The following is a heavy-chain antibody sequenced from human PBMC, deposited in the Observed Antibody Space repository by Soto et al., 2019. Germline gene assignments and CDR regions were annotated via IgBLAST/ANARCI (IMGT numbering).Heavy chain of an antibody. CDR1: GGSICSYC. CDR2: IYLSGST. V-gene: IGHV4-4*08. D-gene: IGHD1-1*01. J-gene: IGHJ5*02. CDR3: ARLIAPTQRTKNWIYP. Sequence: QVKLQESGPGLVKPSETLSVTYTVSGGSICSYCWSLIRQPPGPGLSWIGSIYLSGSTHYNPSLQNRVTTSVHTSKNQFSLKLNTLTAADAAVDYWARLIAPTQRTKNWIYPWCPGTLGTVSP.